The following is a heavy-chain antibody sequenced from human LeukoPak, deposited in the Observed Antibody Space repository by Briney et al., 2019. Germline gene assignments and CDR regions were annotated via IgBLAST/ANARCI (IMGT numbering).Heavy chain of an antibody. CDR3: ARGSSGSYKGAFDI. J-gene: IGHJ3*02. CDR1: GGSISSYY. D-gene: IGHD1-26*01. Sequence: SETLSLTCTVSGGSISSYYWSWIRQPAGKGLEWIRRIYTSGSTNYNPSLKSRVTMSVDTSKNQFSLKLSSVTAADTAVYYCARGSSGSYKGAFDIWGQGTMVTVSS. V-gene: IGHV4-4*07. CDR2: IYTSGST.